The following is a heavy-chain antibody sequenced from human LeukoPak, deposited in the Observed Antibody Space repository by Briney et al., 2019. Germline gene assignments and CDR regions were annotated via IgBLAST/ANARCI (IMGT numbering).Heavy chain of an antibody. Sequence: ASVKVSCKASGGTFSSYAISWVRQAPGQGLEWMGRIIPILGIANYAQKFQGRVTITADKSTSTAYMELSSLRSEDTAVYYCARDPPDYGGNPPPGNYWGQGTLVTVSS. CDR1: GGTFSSYA. J-gene: IGHJ4*02. CDR2: IIPILGIA. D-gene: IGHD4-23*01. CDR3: ARDPPDYGGNPPPGNY. V-gene: IGHV1-69*04.